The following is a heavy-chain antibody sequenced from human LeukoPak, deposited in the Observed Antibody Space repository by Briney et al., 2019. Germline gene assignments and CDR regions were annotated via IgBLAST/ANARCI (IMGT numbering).Heavy chain of an antibody. D-gene: IGHD6-25*01. CDR1: GYSISSGYY. Sequence: SETLSLTCAVSGYSISSGYYWGWIRQPPGKGLEWIGTIYHSGSTYYNPSLKSRVTISVDTSKNQFSLKLSSVTAADTAVYYCARHVATVPWASYYMDVWGKGTTVTVSS. J-gene: IGHJ6*03. CDR3: ARHVATVPWASYYMDV. CDR2: IYHSGST. V-gene: IGHV4-38-2*01.